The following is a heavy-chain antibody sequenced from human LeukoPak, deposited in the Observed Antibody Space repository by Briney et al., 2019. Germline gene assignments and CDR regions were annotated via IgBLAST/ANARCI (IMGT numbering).Heavy chain of an antibody. CDR2: INTNNGGT. V-gene: IGHV1-2*02. CDR1: GYTFTDYY. D-gene: IGHD1-26*01. J-gene: IGHJ1*01. Sequence: ASVKVSCKASGYTFTDYYMHWVRQAPGRGLEWVGWINTNNGGTNYAQKFQGRVTMTRDKSISTGYMELSRLRSDDTAVYYCAKEGVGASPFQHWGQGTLVTVSA. CDR3: AKEGVGASPFQH.